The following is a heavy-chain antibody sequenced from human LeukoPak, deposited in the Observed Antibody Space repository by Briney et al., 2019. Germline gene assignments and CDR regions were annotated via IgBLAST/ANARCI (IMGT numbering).Heavy chain of an antibody. CDR2: IYPGDSDT. V-gene: IGHV5-51*01. CDR3: ARHGLVDPMVRGGWFDP. Sequence: GESLKISCKGSGYSFTSCWIGWVRRMPGKGLEWMGIIYPGDSDTRYSPSFQGQVTISADKSISTAYLQWSSLKASDTAMYYCARHGLVDPMVRGGWFDPWGQGTLVTVSS. CDR1: GYSFTSCW. J-gene: IGHJ5*02. D-gene: IGHD3-10*01.